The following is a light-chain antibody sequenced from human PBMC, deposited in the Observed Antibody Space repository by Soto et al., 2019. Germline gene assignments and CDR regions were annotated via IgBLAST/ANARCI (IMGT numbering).Light chain of an antibody. Sequence: DIQMTQSPSTLSASVGDRVTISCRASQSIRSWLAWYQQKPGKAPKLLIYDASSLESGVPSRFSGGGSGTEFTLTISNLHPDDFATYYCKQYNNYSPWTFGQGTKVEIK. CDR2: DAS. V-gene: IGKV1-5*01. J-gene: IGKJ1*01. CDR3: KQYNNYSPWT. CDR1: QSIRSW.